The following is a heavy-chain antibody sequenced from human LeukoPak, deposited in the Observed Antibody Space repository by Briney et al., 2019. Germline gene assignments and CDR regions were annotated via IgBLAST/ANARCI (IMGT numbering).Heavy chain of an antibody. D-gene: IGHD1-1*01. CDR3: AQSLALERLFDY. CDR2: IEQDGSEK. Sequence: PGGSLRLSCAASGFTFSSYWMSWVRQAPGKGLEWVANIEQDGSEKYYVDSVKGRFTISRDNAKNSLYLQMNSLRAEDTAVYYCAQSLALERLFDYWGQGTLVTVSS. J-gene: IGHJ4*02. CDR1: GFTFSSYW. V-gene: IGHV3-7*01.